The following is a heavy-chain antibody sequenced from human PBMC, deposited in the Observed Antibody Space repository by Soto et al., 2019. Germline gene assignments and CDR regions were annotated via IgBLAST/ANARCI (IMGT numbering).Heavy chain of an antibody. Sequence: QDQLVQSGAEVKKPGASVKVSCKAFVIGDGISWVRQAPGQGLEWMGWINVYNDNTEYAPKFQGRVTMTTDTSTNTVYMELRSLRSDDTAVHYCARRGPQYMDVWGKGTTVTVSS. CDR3: ARRGPQYMDV. J-gene: IGHJ6*04. V-gene: IGHV1-18*01. D-gene: IGHD3-10*01. CDR2: INVYNDNT. CDR1: VIGDG.